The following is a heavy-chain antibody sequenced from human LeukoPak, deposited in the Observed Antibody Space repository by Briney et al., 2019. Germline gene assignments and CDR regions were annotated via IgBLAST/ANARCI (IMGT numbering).Heavy chain of an antibody. CDR1: GYSISSGYY. V-gene: IGHV4-38-2*02. CDR2: IYHSGST. Sequence: SETLSLTCTVSGYSISSGYYWGWIRQPPGKGLEWIGEIYHSGSTNYNPSLKSRVTISVDKSKNQFSLKLSSVTAADTAVYYCARDLRRYFDYWGQGTLVTVSS. D-gene: IGHD5/OR15-5a*01. J-gene: IGHJ4*02. CDR3: ARDLRRYFDY.